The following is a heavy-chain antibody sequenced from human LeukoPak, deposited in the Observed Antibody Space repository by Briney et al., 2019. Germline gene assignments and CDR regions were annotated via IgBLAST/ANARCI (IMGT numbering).Heavy chain of an antibody. CDR2: ISDDGSKN. CDR1: GFNFNNYG. D-gene: IGHD1-1*01. V-gene: IGHV3-30*03. J-gene: IGHJ6*02. CDR3: AREYDTRYYYYGMDV. Sequence: PGRSLRLSCTASGFNFNNYGMHWVRQAPGKGLEWVSYISDDGSKNYYADSVKGRFTISRDNSKNTLYLQMNSLRAEDTAVYYCAREYDTRYYYYGMDVWGQGTTVTVSS.